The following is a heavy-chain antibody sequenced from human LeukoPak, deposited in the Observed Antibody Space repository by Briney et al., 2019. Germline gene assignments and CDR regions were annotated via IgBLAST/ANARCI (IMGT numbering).Heavy chain of an antibody. J-gene: IGHJ4*02. Sequence: PSETLSLTCGVSGGSITSTDWWSWVRQPPGQGLEWIGEVSLSGLTNYNPSLSSRVIMALDTSKNHLSLHLTSVTAADTAVYYCSRENGAFSPFGYWGQGYLVTVLS. V-gene: IGHV4-4*02. D-gene: IGHD2-8*01. CDR1: GGSITSTDW. CDR3: SRENGAFSPFGY. CDR2: VSLSGLT.